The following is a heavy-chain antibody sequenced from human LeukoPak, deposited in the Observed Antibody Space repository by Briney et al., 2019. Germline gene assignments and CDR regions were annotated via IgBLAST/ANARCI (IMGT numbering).Heavy chain of an antibody. CDR1: GGSISSADYF. CDR2: IYYSGST. V-gene: IGHV4-30-4*08. J-gene: IGHJ5*02. Sequence: SETLSLTCTVSGGSISSADYFWSWIRQPPGKGLEWIGYIYYSGSTYYKPSLKSRVTISVDTSKNQFSLKLSSVTAADTAVYYCARPVNGGRRGYSSSWYGRSGWFDPWGQGTLVTVSS. D-gene: IGHD6-13*01. CDR3: ARPVNGGRRGYSSSWYGRSGWFDP.